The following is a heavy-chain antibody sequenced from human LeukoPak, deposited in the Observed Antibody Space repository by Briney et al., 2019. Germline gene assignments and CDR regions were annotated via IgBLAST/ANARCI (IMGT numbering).Heavy chain of an antibody. CDR1: GFTFNRYW. J-gene: IGHJ1*01. CDR3: AKDSVYSLTAYFEYFQH. CDR2: IKQDGSEK. V-gene: IGHV3-7*03. D-gene: IGHD3-9*01. Sequence: GGSPRLSCAASGFTFNRYWMSWVRQAPGKGLEWVANIKQDGSEKYYVDSVKGRFTISRDNAKNTLYLQMNSLRAEDTAVYYCAKDSVYSLTAYFEYFQHWGQGTLVTVSS.